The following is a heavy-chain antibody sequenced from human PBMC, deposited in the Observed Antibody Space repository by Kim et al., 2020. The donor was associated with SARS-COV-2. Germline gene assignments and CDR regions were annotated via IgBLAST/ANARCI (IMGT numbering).Heavy chain of an antibody. J-gene: IGHJ5*02. Sequence: SETLSLTCTVSGGSISSSSYYWGWIRQPPGKGLEWIGSIYYSGSTYYNPSLKSRVTISVDTSKNQFSLKLSSVTAADTAAYYCARHRPITMVRGNWFDPWGQGTLVTVSS. CDR3: ARHRPITMVRGNWFDP. D-gene: IGHD3-10*01. CDR2: IYYSGST. V-gene: IGHV4-39*01. CDR1: GGSISSSSYY.